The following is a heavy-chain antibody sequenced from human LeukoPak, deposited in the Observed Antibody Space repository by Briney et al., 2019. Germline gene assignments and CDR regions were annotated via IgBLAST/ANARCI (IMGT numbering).Heavy chain of an antibody. V-gene: IGHV3-30*02. CDR3: AKDVNSYCSGDCFDY. J-gene: IGHJ4*02. CDR1: GFTFNTYG. Sequence: GGSLRLSCAASGFTFNTYGMHWVRQAPGKGLEWVAFISLDGGTQNYADSVKGRFTISRDNSKDTVSLEMNNLRTEGTAVYYCAKDVNSYCSGDCFDYWGQGTLVTVSS. CDR2: ISLDGGTQ. D-gene: IGHD2-21*01.